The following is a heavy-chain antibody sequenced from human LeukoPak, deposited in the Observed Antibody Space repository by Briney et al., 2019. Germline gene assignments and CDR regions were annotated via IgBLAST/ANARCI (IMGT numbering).Heavy chain of an antibody. CDR3: ARGGYGDLLVY. V-gene: IGHV4-59*01. CDR2: IYYSGST. J-gene: IGHJ4*02. D-gene: IGHD4-17*01. CDR1: GGSISSYY. Sequence: PSETLSLTCTVSGGSISSYYWSWIRQPPGKGLEWIGYIYYSGSTNYNPSLKSRVTISVDTSKNQFSLKLSSVTAADTAVYYCARGGYGDLLVYWGQGTLVTVSS.